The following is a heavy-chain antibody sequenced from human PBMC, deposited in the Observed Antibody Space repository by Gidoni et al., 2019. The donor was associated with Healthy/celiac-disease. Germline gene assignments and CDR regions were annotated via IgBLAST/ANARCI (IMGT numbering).Heavy chain of an antibody. V-gene: IGHV4-4*07. J-gene: IGHJ5*02. D-gene: IGHD6-13*01. CDR3: ARDRYSSSWYVSPNWFDP. CDR1: GGSISSYY. Sequence: QVQLQESGPGLVKPSETLSLTCTVSGGSISSYYWSWIRQPAGKGLEWIGRIYTSGSTNYNPSLKSRVTMSVDTSKNQFSLKLSSVTAADTAVYYCARDRYSSSWYVSPNWFDPWGQGTLVTVSS. CDR2: IYTSGST.